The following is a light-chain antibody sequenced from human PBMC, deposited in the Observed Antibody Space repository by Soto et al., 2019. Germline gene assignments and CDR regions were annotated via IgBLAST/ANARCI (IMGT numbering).Light chain of an antibody. CDR3: QQSSSFPLT. CDR1: QGITSW. V-gene: IGKV1-12*01. Sequence: DIPMTQSPSSVSASVGDRVTITCRASQGITSWLAWYQQNPGRAPKLLIYAASSLQSRVPSRFSGGGAARDFTLTTSSLQPEDFATYFCQQSSSFPLTVGGGTKVEIK. J-gene: IGKJ4*01. CDR2: AAS.